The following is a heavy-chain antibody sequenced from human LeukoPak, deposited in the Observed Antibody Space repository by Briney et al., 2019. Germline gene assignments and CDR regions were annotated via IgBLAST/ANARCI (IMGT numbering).Heavy chain of an antibody. J-gene: IGHJ4*02. D-gene: IGHD5-12*01. CDR1: GGSFSGYY. CDR3: ARVGYSGYDGGGYADRLHFDY. CDR2: INHSGST. Sequence: SETLSLTCAVYGGSFSGYYWSWIRQPPGKGLEWIGEINHSGSTNYNPSLKSRVTISVDTSKNQFSLKLSSVTAADTAVYYCARVGYSGYDGGGYADRLHFDYWGQGTLVTVSS. V-gene: IGHV4-34*01.